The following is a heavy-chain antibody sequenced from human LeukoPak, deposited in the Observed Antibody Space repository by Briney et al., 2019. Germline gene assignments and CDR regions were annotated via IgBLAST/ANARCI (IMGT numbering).Heavy chain of an antibody. CDR1: GFTFSSYG. Sequence: GGSLRLSCAASGFTFSSYGMHWVRQASGKGLEWVAVISYDGSNKYYADSVKGRFTISRDNSKNTLYLQMNSLRAEDTAVYYCAKSVIAAAGTDYWGQGTLVTVSS. D-gene: IGHD6-13*01. CDR2: ISYDGSNK. J-gene: IGHJ4*02. V-gene: IGHV3-30*18. CDR3: AKSVIAAAGTDY.